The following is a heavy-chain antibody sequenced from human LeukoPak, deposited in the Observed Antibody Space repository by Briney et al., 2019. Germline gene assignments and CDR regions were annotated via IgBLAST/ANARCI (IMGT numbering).Heavy chain of an antibody. V-gene: IGHV1-18*01. D-gene: IGHD5-18*01. CDR1: GYTFTSYG. CDR3: ARDCGYSYGYPSCRDDWGYFDY. CDR2: ISAYNGNT. J-gene: IGHJ4*02. Sequence: GASVKVSCRASGYTFTSYGISWVRQAPGQGLEWMGWISAYNGNTNYAQKLQGRVTMTTDTSTSTAYMELRSLRSDDTAAYYCARDCGYSYGYPSCRDDWGYFDYWGQGTLVTVSS.